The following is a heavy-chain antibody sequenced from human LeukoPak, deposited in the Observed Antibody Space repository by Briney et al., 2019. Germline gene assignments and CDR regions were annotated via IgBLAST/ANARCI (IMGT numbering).Heavy chain of an antibody. D-gene: IGHD3-16*01. CDR2: IMIDGITT. CDR3: ARVKMITFGGVSYSYFDY. CDR1: GFTFSGYW. Sequence: TGGALRLSCAASGFTFSGYWMDWVRQAPGQGLVWVSRIMIDGITTSYADSVKGRFTISRDNAKNTLFLQMNSLRAEDTAVYYCARVKMITFGGVSYSYFDYWGQGTLVTASS. V-gene: IGHV3-74*01. J-gene: IGHJ4*02.